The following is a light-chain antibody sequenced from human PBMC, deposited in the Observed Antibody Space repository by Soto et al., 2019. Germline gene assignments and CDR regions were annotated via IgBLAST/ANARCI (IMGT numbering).Light chain of an antibody. CDR3: QSYDSSLSAYV. CDR2: GNS. CDR1: SSNIGAGYD. J-gene: IGLJ1*01. Sequence: QSVLTQPPSVSGAPGQRVTISCTGSSSNIGAGYDVHWYQQLPGTGPKLLIYGNSNRPSGVPDRLSGSKSGTSASLAITGLQAEDEADYYCQSYDSSLSAYVFGTGTKLTVL. V-gene: IGLV1-40*01.